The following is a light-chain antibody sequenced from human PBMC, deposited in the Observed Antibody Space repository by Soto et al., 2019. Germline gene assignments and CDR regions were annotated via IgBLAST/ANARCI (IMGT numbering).Light chain of an antibody. CDR1: QSVSSN. CDR3: QQYNNWPPCT. J-gene: IGKJ1*01. V-gene: IGKV3-15*01. CDR2: GAS. Sequence: EIVMTQSPATLSVSPGERATLSCRASQSVSSNLAWYQQKPGQATRLLIYGASTRATGIPARFSGSGSGTEFTLTISSLQSEDFAVYYCQQYNNWPPCTFGQGTKVEIK.